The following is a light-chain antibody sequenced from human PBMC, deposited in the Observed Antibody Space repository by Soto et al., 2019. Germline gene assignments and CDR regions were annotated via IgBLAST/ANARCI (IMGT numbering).Light chain of an antibody. J-gene: IGKJ5*01. V-gene: IGKV3D-15*01. CDR3: QQRNNWPPGIT. CDR1: QSISSN. Sequence: MTQSPSTLSASVGDRVTITCRASQSISSNLAWYQQKPGQAPRLLIYGASTRATGIPARFSGSGSGTDFTLTISSLEPEDFAVYYCQQRNNWPPGITFGQGTRLEIK. CDR2: GAS.